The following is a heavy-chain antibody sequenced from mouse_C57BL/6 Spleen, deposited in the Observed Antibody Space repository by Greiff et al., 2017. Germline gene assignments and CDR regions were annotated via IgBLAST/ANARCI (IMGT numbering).Heavy chain of an antibody. J-gene: IGHJ1*03. Sequence: QVQLKQPGAELVKPGASVKLSCKASGYTFTSYWMQWVKQRPGQGLEWIGEIDPSDSYTNYNQKFKGKATLTVDTSSSTAYMQLSSLTSEDSAVYYCARIGNYGSFWYFDVWGTGTTVTVSS. CDR1: GYTFTSYW. V-gene: IGHV1-50*01. D-gene: IGHD1-1*01. CDR2: IDPSDSYT. CDR3: ARIGNYGSFWYFDV.